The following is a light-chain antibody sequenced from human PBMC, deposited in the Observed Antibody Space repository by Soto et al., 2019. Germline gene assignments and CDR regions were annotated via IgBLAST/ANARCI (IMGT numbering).Light chain of an antibody. CDR2: EGS. V-gene: IGLV2-23*01. CDR3: CSYASGKTFI. CDR1: SSDVGSSNL. Sequence: QSALTQPASVSGSPGQSITLSCSGTSSDVGSSNLVSWYQRHPGKAPKLILYEGSKRPSGVSNRFSGTKSGSTASLTISGLQAEDEADYYCCSYASGKTFIFGGGTKVTVL. J-gene: IGLJ2*01.